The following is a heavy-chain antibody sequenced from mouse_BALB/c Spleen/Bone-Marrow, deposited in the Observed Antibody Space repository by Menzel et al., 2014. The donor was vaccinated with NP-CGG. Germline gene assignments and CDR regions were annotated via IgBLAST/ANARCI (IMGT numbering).Heavy chain of an antibody. CDR3: ARGGNYGY. Sequence: VQLQQSGAELVKPGASVKLSCKTSGYTFTNYWTQWVKQRPGQGLGWIGEIFPGIGTTYYNEKFKGKATLTIDTSSSTAYMQLSSLTSEDSAVYFCARGGNYGYWGQGTTLTVSS. V-gene: IGHV1S132*01. CDR1: GYTFTNYW. D-gene: IGHD2-1*01. J-gene: IGHJ2*01. CDR2: IFPGIGTT.